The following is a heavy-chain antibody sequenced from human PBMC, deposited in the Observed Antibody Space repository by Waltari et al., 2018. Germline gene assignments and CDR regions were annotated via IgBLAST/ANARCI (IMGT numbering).Heavy chain of an antibody. CDR3: ARSSGYSSSWYRGAFDI. Sequence: EVQLLESGGGLVQPGGSLRLSCAASGFTFSSYAMSWVRQAPGKGLEWVSAISGSGGSTYYADSVKGRFTISRDNSKNTLYLQMNSLRAEDTAVYYCARSSGYSSSWYRGAFDIWGQGTMVTVSS. V-gene: IGHV3-23*01. CDR2: ISGSGGST. CDR1: GFTFSSYA. J-gene: IGHJ3*02. D-gene: IGHD6-13*01.